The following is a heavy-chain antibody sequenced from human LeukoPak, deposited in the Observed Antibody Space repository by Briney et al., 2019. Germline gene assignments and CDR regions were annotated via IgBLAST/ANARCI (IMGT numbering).Heavy chain of an antibody. J-gene: IGHJ4*02. V-gene: IGHV3-30*18. CDR3: AKQLDDFWSGYYQPFDY. CDR2: ISYDGSNK. Sequence: PGGSLRLSCAASGFTFSSYGMHWVRQAPGKGLEWVAVISYDGSNKYYADSVKGRFTISRDNSKNTLYLQMNSLRAEDTAVYYCAKQLDDFWSGYYQPFDYWGQGTLVTVSS. CDR1: GFTFSSYG. D-gene: IGHD3-3*01.